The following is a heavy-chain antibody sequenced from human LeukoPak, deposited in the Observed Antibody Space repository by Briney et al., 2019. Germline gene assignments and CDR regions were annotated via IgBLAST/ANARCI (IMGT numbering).Heavy chain of an antibody. D-gene: IGHD2-21*01. Sequence: ASVKVSCKASGYSFIGHSLHWVRQAPGQRLEWTGWINGGNGITKYSEKFEDRVTITRDTFASKTFMELSSLTFEDTAIYYCARDGDIIREWFDSWGQGTLVTVSS. CDR3: ARDGDIIREWFDS. CDR2: INGGNGIT. J-gene: IGHJ5*01. V-gene: IGHV1-3*01. CDR1: GYSFIGHS.